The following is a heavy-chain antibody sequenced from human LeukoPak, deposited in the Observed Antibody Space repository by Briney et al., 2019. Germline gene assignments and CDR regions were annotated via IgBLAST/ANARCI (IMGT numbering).Heavy chain of an antibody. Sequence: GGSLRLSCVASGFTFSNYAMSWVRQAPGKGLEWVSGIVNSGGSTYYADSVRGRLTISRDNSKKTVYLQMSSLRGADAAIYYCAKDRAGYSYGMFDSWGQGTLVTVSS. CDR1: GFTFSNYA. J-gene: IGHJ4*02. D-gene: IGHD5-18*01. CDR3: AKDRAGYSYGMFDS. V-gene: IGHV3-23*01. CDR2: IVNSGGST.